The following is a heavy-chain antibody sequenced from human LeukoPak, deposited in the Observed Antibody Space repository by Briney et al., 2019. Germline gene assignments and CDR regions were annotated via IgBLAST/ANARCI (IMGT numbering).Heavy chain of an antibody. CDR3: ARREAYCSSTSCRPFDY. D-gene: IGHD2-2*01. J-gene: IGHJ4*02. Sequence: GESLKISCKSSGYSFTFYWISWVRQMPGNGLEWMGRIDPSDSYTNYSPSFQGHVTISADKSISTAYLQWSSPKASDTAMYYCARREAYCSSTSCRPFDYWGQGTLVTVSS. CDR2: IDPSDSYT. CDR1: GYSFTFYW. V-gene: IGHV5-10-1*01.